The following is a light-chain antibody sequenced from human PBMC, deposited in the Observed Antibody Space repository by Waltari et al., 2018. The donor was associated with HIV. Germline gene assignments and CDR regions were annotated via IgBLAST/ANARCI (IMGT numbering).Light chain of an antibody. CDR3: ATWDDSLGTYV. Sequence: QSVLTQPPSASGTPGQRVTISCSGGNFNTGSNTVNWYRQPPGTAPKLLIYSDNQRPSGVPDRISGSKSGTSASLAISGLQSEDEADYYCATWDDSLGTYVFGTATKVTVL. V-gene: IGLV1-44*01. CDR2: SDN. CDR1: NFNTGSNT. J-gene: IGLJ1*01.